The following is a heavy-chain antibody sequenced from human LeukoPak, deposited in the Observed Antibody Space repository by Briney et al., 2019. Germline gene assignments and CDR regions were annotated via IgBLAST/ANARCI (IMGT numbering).Heavy chain of an antibody. V-gene: IGHV3-15*01. Sequence: GGSLKLSCSASGFTFSDAWMGWVRQAPGKGLEWVGRIKSKANGETTHFAAPVKGRFTISRDDSKNTLYLQMNGLKTEDTAVYYCARDREDLEYYGMDVWGQGTTVTVSS. CDR3: ARDREDLEYYGMDV. D-gene: IGHD1-26*01. CDR2: IKSKANGETT. CDR1: GFTFSDAW. J-gene: IGHJ6*02.